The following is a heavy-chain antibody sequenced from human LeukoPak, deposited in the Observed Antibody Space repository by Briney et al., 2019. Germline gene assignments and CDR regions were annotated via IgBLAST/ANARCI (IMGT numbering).Heavy chain of an antibody. Sequence: ASVKVSCKASGYTFTGYYMHWVRQAPGQGLGWMGWINPNSGGTNYAQKFQGRVTMTRDTSISTAYMELSRLRSDDTAVYYCAIAAAGPMPNFDYWGQGTLVTVSS. CDR2: INPNSGGT. V-gene: IGHV1-2*02. CDR3: AIAAAGPMPNFDY. D-gene: IGHD6-13*01. CDR1: GYTFTGYY. J-gene: IGHJ4*02.